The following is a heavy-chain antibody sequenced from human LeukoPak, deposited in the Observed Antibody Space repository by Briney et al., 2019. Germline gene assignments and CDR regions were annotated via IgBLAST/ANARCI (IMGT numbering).Heavy chain of an antibody. V-gene: IGHV1-3*01. CDR1: GYTFTSYA. J-gene: IGHJ3*02. CDR2: INAGNGNT. CDR3: AREHDFWSPYAFDI. Sequence: ASVKVSCKTSGYTFTSYAIQWVRQAPGQRLGWMGWINAGNGNTKYSQKFQGRVTITRDTSATTAYMELSTLRSEDTAVYYCAREHDFWSPYAFDIWGQGTMVTVSS. D-gene: IGHD3-3*01.